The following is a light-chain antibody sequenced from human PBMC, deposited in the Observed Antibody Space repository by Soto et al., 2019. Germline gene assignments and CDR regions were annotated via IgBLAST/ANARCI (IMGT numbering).Light chain of an antibody. CDR1: QSVSNN. CDR2: GAS. CDR3: QQYNNWWT. Sequence: EIVMTQSPSTLSVSPGERATLSCRASQSVSNNLAWYQKKPGQAPRLLIYGASTRATGIPARFSGSGSVTEFTLTISSLHSEDFAVYYCQQYNNWWTFGKGTRVEIK. V-gene: IGKV3-15*01. J-gene: IGKJ1*01.